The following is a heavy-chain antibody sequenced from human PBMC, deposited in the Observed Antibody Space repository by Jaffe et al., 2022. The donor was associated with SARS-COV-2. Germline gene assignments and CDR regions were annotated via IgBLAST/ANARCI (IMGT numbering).Heavy chain of an antibody. Sequence: QVQLQESGPGLVKPSGTLSLTCAVSGGSISSSNWWSWVRQPPGKGLEWIGEIYHSGSTNYNPSLKSRVTISVDKSKNQFSLKLSSVTAADTAVYYCASSLRTAAAYYYYYYGMDVWGQGTTVTVSS. CDR1: GGSISSSNW. V-gene: IGHV4-4*02. CDR3: ASSLRTAAAYYYYYYGMDV. J-gene: IGHJ6*02. CDR2: IYHSGST. D-gene: IGHD6-13*01.